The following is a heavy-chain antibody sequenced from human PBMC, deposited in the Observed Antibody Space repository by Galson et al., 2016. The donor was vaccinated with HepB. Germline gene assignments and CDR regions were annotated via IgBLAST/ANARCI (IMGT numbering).Heavy chain of an antibody. CDR1: GGSISGSNFY. V-gene: IGHV4-39*01. D-gene: IGHD4-17*01. CDR2: IYYTGTT. CDR3: ARYSYDYGDYDWFDP. Sequence: SETLSLTCTVSGGSISGSNFYWGWIRQPPGKGLEWIANIYYTGTTYYNPSLKSRLTITVATSKNQYSLRLSAVTAADTAVYYCARYSYDYGDYDWFDPWGQGILVTVSS. J-gene: IGHJ5*02.